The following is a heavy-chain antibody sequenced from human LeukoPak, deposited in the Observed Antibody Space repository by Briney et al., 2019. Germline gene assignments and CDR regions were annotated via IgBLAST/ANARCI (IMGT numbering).Heavy chain of an antibody. CDR3: ARVLGDSSSWYNWFDP. Sequence: ASVKVSCKASGYTFTSYGISWVRQAPGQGLEWMGWISAYNGNTNYAQKLQGRVTMTTDTSTSTAYMELRSLRSDDTAVYYCARVLGDSSSWYNWFDPWGQGTLVTVSS. D-gene: IGHD6-13*01. CDR1: GYTFTSYG. V-gene: IGHV1-18*01. J-gene: IGHJ5*02. CDR2: ISAYNGNT.